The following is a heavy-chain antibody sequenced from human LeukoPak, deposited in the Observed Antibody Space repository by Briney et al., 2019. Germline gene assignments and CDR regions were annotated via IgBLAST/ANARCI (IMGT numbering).Heavy chain of an antibody. CDR3: ARGGVVRNWFDP. CDR1: GYTFTSYG. Sequence: ASVKVSCKASGYTFTSYGISWVRQAPGQGLEWMGWINPNSGNTGYAQKFQGRVTITRNTSISTAYMELSSLRSEDTAVYYCARGGVVRNWFDPWGQGTLVTVSS. D-gene: IGHD2/OR15-2a*01. V-gene: IGHV1-8*03. J-gene: IGHJ5*02. CDR2: INPNSGNT.